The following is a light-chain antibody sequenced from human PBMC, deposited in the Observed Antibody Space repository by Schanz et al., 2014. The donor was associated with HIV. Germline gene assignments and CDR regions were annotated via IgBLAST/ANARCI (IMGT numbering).Light chain of an antibody. Sequence: EIVLTQSPGTLSLSPGERATLSCRATQKISSTYLAWYQQKPGQAPRLLIYDASNRATGIPARFSGSGSGTDFPLTISRVEPEDYAVYYCQQYGSSPWTFGQGTRVDVK. CDR3: QQYGSSPWT. CDR1: QKISSTY. J-gene: IGKJ1*01. CDR2: DAS. V-gene: IGKV3-20*01.